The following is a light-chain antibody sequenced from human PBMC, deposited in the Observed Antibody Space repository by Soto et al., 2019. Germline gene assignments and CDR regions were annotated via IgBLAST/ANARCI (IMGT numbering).Light chain of an antibody. CDR3: KQSYSTPWT. CDR2: AAS. CDR1: QSISSY. Sequence: DIQMTQSPSSLSASVGDRVTITCRASQSISSYLNWYQQKPGKAPKLLIYAASSLQSGVPSRFSGRGSGTDFTLTISSLQPEDFATYYCKQSYSTPWTFGQGTKVEIK. V-gene: IGKV1-39*01. J-gene: IGKJ1*01.